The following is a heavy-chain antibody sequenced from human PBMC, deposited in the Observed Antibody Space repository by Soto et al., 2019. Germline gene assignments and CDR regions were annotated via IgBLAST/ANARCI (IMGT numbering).Heavy chain of an antibody. CDR2: IYYSGST. CDR1: GGSISSSSYY. D-gene: IGHD6-13*01. CDR3: ARTVQPIGSSWSYNWFDP. Sequence: PSETLSLTCTVSGGSISSSSYYWGWIRQPPGKGLEWIGSIYYSGSTYYNPSLKSRVTISVDTSKNQFSLKLSSVTAADTAVYYCARTVQPIGSSWSYNWFDPWGQGTLVTVSS. J-gene: IGHJ5*02. V-gene: IGHV4-39*01.